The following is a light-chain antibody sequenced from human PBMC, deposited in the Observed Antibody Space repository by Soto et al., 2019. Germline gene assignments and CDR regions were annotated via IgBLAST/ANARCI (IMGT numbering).Light chain of an antibody. J-gene: IGKJ5*01. Sequence: IVLPQSAGTLSLSPGERASLSCRASQSVSSSYLAWYQQKPGQAPRLLIYDASNRATGIPARFSGSGSGTDFTLTISSLEPEDFAVYYCQQRSNWPTTFGQGTRLEIK. CDR1: QSVSSSY. CDR3: QQRSNWPTT. V-gene: IGKV3D-20*02. CDR2: DAS.